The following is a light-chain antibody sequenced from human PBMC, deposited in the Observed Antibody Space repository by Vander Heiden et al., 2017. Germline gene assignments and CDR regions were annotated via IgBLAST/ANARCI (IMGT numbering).Light chain of an antibody. Sequence: VVMTRSPLSLLVTLGQSAPISCRSGKSLVYSDGSTNLNWLQQRPSRSPRLLIYQVSNRDSGVSDRFSGSGSATFFTLKISRVEADDVRIYYCMHGSYWPTFGQGTKVEIK. CDR2: QVS. V-gene: IGKV2-30*01. CDR3: MHGSYWPT. CDR1: KSLVYSDGSTN. J-gene: IGKJ1*01.